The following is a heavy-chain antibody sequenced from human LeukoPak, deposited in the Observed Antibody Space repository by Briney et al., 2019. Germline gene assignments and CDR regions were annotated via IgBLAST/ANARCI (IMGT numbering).Heavy chain of an antibody. D-gene: IGHD2-2*01. V-gene: IGHV3-33*01. CDR1: GFTFSNYG. J-gene: IGHJ4*02. CDR3: ATVRAAGRSSWYLDY. CDR2: IWYDGSNK. Sequence: GRSLRLSCAASGFTFSNYGMYWVRQAPGKGLEWVAVIWYDGSNKYYADSVKGRFTISRDNSKNTLYLQMNSLRAEDTAVYYYATVRAAGRSSWYLDYWGQGTLVTVSS.